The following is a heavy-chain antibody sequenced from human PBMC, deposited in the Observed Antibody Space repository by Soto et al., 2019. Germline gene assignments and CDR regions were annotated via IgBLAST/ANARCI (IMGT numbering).Heavy chain of an antibody. CDR2: IYYSGST. CDR1: GGSISSYY. CDR3: ARANGDLHIDY. V-gene: IGHV4-59*01. J-gene: IGHJ4*02. D-gene: IGHD4-17*01. Sequence: PSETLSLTCTVSGGSISSYYWSWIRQPPGKGLEWIGYIYYSGSTNYNPSLKSRVTISVDTSKNQFSLKLSSVTAADTAVYYCARANGDLHIDYWGQGTLVTVSS.